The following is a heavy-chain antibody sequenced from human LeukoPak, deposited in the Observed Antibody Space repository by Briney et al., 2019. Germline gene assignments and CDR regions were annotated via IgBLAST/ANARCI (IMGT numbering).Heavy chain of an antibody. CDR1: GYSFTSYW. V-gene: IGHV5-10-1*01. D-gene: IGHD3-10*01. CDR2: IDPSDSYT. J-gene: IGHJ6*02. CDR3: ARHVDYYGSGSYYYYYGMDV. Sequence: GGSLKISCKGSGYSFTSYWISWVRQMPGKGLEWMGRIDPSDSYTNYSPSFQGHVTISADKSISTAYLQWSSLKASDTAMYYCARHVDYYGSGSYYYYYGMDVWGQGTTVTVSS.